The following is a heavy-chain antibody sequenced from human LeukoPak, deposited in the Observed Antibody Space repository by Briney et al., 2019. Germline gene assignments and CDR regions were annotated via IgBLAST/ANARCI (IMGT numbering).Heavy chain of an antibody. D-gene: IGHD3-3*01. CDR3: ARLMAYYDFWSGDYLPQVSFDP. CDR1: GGSFSGYY. V-gene: IGHV4-34*01. Sequence: KPSETLSLTCAVYGGSFSGYYWSWIRQPPGKGLEWIGEINHSGSTNYNPSLKSRVTISVDTSKNQFSLKLSSVTAADTAVYYCARLMAYYDFWSGDYLPQVSFDPWGQGTLVTVSS. CDR2: INHSGST. J-gene: IGHJ5*02.